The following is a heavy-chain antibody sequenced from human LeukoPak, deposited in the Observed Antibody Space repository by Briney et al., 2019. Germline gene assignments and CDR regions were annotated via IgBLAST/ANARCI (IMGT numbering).Heavy chain of an antibody. J-gene: IGHJ4*02. CDR3: AREPWGYYGSGSIDY. D-gene: IGHD3-10*01. CDR1: GGTFAGYY. Sequence: ASVKVSCKASGGTFAGYYMHWVRQAPGQGLEWMGRINPNSGGTNYAQKFQGRVTMTRDTSISTAYMELSRLRSDDTAVYYCAREPWGYYGSGSIDYWGQGTLVTVSS. CDR2: INPNSGGT. V-gene: IGHV1-2*06.